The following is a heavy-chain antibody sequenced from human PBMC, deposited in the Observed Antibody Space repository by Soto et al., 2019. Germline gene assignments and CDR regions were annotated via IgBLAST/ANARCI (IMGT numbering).Heavy chain of an antibody. CDR2: IYYIGNT. CDR1: CDSISSYY. CDR3: ARLGVMVRGISNWFDP. J-gene: IGHJ5*02. V-gene: IGHV4-59*01. D-gene: IGHD3-10*01. Sequence: SETLSLTCTVSCDSISSYYWSWIRQPPGKGLEWIGCIYYIGNTNYNPSLKSRVTMSVDTSQNQFSLKLTSVTAADTAVYYCARLGVMVRGISNWFDPWGQGTLVTVSS.